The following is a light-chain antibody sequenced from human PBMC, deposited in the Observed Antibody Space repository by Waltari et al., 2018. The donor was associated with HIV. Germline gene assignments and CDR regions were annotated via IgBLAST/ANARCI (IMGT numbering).Light chain of an antibody. CDR3: CSYAASATLVL. CDR1: SSDVGRYNL. CDR2: EGS. J-gene: IGLJ3*02. Sequence: QSALTQPASVSGSPGQSITISCTGTSSDVGRYNLVSWYQQHPGKAPKLMIFEGSERPSGVSSRFSGSKSGNTASLTISGLQTEDEAYYYCCSYAASATLVLFGGGTKVTVL. V-gene: IGLV2-23*01.